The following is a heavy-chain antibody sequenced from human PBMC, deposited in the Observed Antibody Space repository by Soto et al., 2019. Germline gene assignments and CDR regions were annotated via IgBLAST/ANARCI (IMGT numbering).Heavy chain of an antibody. J-gene: IGHJ3*02. Sequence: DVQLVESGGDLVQPGGSLRLSCAASGFTVSNSFMSWVRQAPGEGLEWVSIIKNSAGTDYADSVWGRFIISTDNSKNTAYLQMNSLRVEDTAVYYCVRDFLGVTASWVGFDIWGQGTKVTVSS. CDR1: GFTVSNSF. V-gene: IGHV3-66*01. D-gene: IGHD2-21*02. CDR2: IKNSAGT. CDR3: VRDFLGVTASWVGFDI.